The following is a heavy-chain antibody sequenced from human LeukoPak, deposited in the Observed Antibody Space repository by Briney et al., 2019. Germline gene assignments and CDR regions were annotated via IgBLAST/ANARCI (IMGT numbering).Heavy chain of an antibody. J-gene: IGHJ4*02. D-gene: IGHD2/OR15-2a*01. CDR3: ANLKYYNIDY. CDR2: IRYDGSNK. CDR1: GFTFSSYG. Sequence: GGSLRLSCAASGFTFSSYGMHWVRQAPGKGLEWVAFIRYDGSNKYYADSVKGRFTISRDNSKNTLYLQMNSLRAEDTAVYYCANLKYYNIDYWGQETLVTVSS. V-gene: IGHV3-30*02.